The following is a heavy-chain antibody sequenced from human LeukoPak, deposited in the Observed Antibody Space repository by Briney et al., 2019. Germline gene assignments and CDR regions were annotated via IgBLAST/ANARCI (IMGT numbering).Heavy chain of an antibody. CDR1: GYTFTSYA. CDR2: INAGNGNT. V-gene: IGHV1-3*01. D-gene: IGHD3-16*02. J-gene: IGHJ6*02. CDR3: ARDRMGYYDYVWGSYRYPDV. Sequence: ASVKVSCKASGYTFTSYAMHWVRQAPGQRLEWMGWINAGNGNTKYSQKFQGRVTITRDTSASTAYMELSSLRSEDTAVYYCARDRMGYYDYVWGSYRYPDVWGQGTTVTVSS.